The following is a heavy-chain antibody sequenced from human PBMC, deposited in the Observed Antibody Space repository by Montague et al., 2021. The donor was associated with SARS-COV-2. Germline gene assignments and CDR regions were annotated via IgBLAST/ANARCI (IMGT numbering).Heavy chain of an antibody. CDR3: AGSSIAGGQHWFDP. V-gene: IGHV4-4*02. CDR2: IFHSGNT. Sequence: SETLSLTCAVSGGSISSSNWWRWVRQPPGKGLEWIGEIFHSGNTNYNPSLKSRVTISIDKSKNQFSLKLRSVTAADTAIYFCAGSSIAGGQHWFDPWGQGSLVTVSS. CDR1: GGSISSSNW. D-gene: IGHD6-6*01. J-gene: IGHJ5*02.